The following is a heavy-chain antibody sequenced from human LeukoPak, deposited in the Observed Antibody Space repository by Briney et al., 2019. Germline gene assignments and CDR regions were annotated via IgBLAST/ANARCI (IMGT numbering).Heavy chain of an antibody. J-gene: IGHJ4*02. CDR3: ARESGTSSGYYSAVDY. D-gene: IGHD3-22*01. Sequence: ASVKVSCKASGYTFTSYGISWVRQAPGQGLEWMGWISAYNGNTNYAQKFQGRVTITTDESTSTAYMELSSLRSEDTAVYYCARESGTSSGYYSAVDYWGQGTLVTVSS. V-gene: IGHV1-18*01. CDR1: GYTFTSYG. CDR2: ISAYNGNT.